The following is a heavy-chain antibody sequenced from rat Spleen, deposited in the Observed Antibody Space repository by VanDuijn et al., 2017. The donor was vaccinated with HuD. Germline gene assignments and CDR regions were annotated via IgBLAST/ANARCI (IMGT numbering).Heavy chain of an antibody. CDR2: INTDGGST. CDR1: GFTFSSYW. CDR3: ARSMYTTDYNYYVMDA. D-gene: IGHD1-6*01. Sequence: EVQLVESGGGLVQPGRSLKLSCVASGFTFSSYWMYWIRQAPGKGLEWVSSINTDGGSTYYPDSVKGRFTIPRDNAENTVYLQMNSLRSEDTATYYCARSMYTTDYNYYVMDAWGQGASVTVSS. J-gene: IGHJ4*01. V-gene: IGHV5-58*01.